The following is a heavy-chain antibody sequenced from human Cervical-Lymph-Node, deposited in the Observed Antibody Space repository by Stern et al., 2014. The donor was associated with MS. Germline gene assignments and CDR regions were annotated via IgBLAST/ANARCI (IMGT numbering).Heavy chain of an antibody. J-gene: IGHJ3*01. CDR2: IYWDDDE. D-gene: IGHD5-24*01. V-gene: IGHV2-5*02. Sequence: QITLKESGPTLVRPTQTLTLTCAFSGFSLSTSGLAVGWIRQPPGEALEXLTLIYWDDDERYRPSLRSRLTITKDTSKNQVVLTMTNMDPVDTGTYYCARARRDGYNVAFDFWGQGTFVAVSS. CDR3: ARARRDGYNVAFDF. CDR1: GFSLSTSGLA.